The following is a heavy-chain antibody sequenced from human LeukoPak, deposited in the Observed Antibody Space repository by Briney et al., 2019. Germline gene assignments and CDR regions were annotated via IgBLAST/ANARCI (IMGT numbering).Heavy chain of an antibody. J-gene: IGHJ3*02. V-gene: IGHV4-59*01. D-gene: IGHD3-22*01. Sequence: PSETLSLTWTVSGGSISSDYWSWIRQPPGKGLEWIGYIYYIGSTNYNPSLKSRITISVDTSKSHFSLKLSSVTAADTAVYYCARVRKQYYYDDSHHRDASDIWGQGTMVIVSS. CDR2: IYYIGST. CDR1: GGSISSDY. CDR3: ARVRKQYYYDDSHHRDASDI.